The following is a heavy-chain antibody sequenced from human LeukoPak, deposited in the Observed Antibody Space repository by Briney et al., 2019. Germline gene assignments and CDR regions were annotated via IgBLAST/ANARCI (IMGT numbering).Heavy chain of an antibody. Sequence: GGSLRLSCAASGFTVSSNYMSWVRRAPGKGLEWLCAINYNGAITDYADSVKGRFTISRDDAANSLYLQMHSLRAEDTAVYYCATDRGTYWGQGTLVTVSS. D-gene: IGHD3-10*01. CDR2: INYNGAIT. V-gene: IGHV3-20*04. J-gene: IGHJ4*02. CDR1: GFTVSSNY. CDR3: ATDRGTY.